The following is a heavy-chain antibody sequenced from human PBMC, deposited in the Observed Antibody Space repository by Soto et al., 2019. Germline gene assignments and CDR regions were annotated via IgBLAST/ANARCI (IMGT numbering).Heavy chain of an antibody. CDR1: GGSITSGDYF. Sequence: QVQLQESGPGLVKPSQTLSLTCTVSGGSITSGDYFWSWIRQPPGKGLEWIGYIFHSGSTYYNPSLKSRVTISVDTSRNQFSLKLSSVTAANTAVYYCASSMVGPLNYWGQVTLVTVSS. CDR2: IFHSGST. J-gene: IGHJ4*02. D-gene: IGHD2-15*01. V-gene: IGHV4-30-4*01. CDR3: ASSMVGPLNY.